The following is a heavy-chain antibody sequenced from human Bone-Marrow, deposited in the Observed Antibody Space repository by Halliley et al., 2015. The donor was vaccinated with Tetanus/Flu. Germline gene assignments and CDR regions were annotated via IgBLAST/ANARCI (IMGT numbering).Heavy chain of an antibody. CDR3: ARGHRVSNGWGTYYNYGMDA. CDR1: GGSFGDSGYY. CDR2: IIPYGNI. D-gene: IGHD6-19*01. Sequence: TLSLTCAVYGGSFGDSGYYWNWCRQPPGKGLEWIGEIIPYGNINYNQSLQSRVNISVDTSKNQFSLKLSSVSAADTAVYYCARGHRVSNGWGTYYNYGMDAWGQGTAVSVSS. V-gene: IGHV4-34*01. J-gene: IGHJ6*02.